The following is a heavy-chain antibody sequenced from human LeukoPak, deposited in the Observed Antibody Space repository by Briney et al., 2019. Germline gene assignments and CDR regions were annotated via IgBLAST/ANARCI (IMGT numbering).Heavy chain of an antibody. V-gene: IGHV4-39*07. CDR3: ASSVGSTDY. J-gene: IGHJ4*02. Sequence: PSETLSLTCTVSGGSIASSNYYWGWIRQPPGKGLEWIGEINHRGSTNLNPSLKSRVTLSVDTSKHQFSLKLTSVTAADAAVYYCASSVGSTDYWGQGTLVTVSS. D-gene: IGHD1-26*01. CDR2: INHRGST. CDR1: GGSIASSNYY.